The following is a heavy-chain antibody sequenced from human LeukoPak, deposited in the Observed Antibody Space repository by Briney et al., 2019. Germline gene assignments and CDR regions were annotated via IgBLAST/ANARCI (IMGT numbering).Heavy chain of an antibody. Sequence: GGSLRLSCTASGFTFGDYAMSWVRQAPGKGLEWVGFIRSKAYGGTTEYAASVKGRFTISRDDSKSIAYLQMNSLKTEDTAVYYCTRDRGPTIFGVVILGYFDYWGQGTLVTVSS. V-gene: IGHV3-49*04. D-gene: IGHD3-3*01. J-gene: IGHJ4*02. CDR1: GFTFGDYA. CDR2: IRSKAYGGTT. CDR3: TRDRGPTIFGVVILGYFDY.